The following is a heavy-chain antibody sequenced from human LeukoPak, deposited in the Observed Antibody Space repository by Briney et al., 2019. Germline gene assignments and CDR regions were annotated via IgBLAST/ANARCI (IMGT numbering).Heavy chain of an antibody. J-gene: IGHJ4*02. Sequence: GGSLRLSCAASGFSFSSYSMNWVRQAPGKGLEWLSYMSKSSSTMYYADSVKGRFTISRDNAMNSLYLQMNSLRDEDTAVYYCARAQWLALDYWGQGTLVTVSS. CDR2: MSKSSSTM. CDR3: ARAQWLALDY. D-gene: IGHD6-19*01. V-gene: IGHV3-48*02. CDR1: GFSFSSYS.